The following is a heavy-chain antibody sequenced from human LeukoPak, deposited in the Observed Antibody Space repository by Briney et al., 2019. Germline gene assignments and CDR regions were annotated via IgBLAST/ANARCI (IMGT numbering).Heavy chain of an antibody. CDR2: IRMKASGATT. J-gene: IGHJ4*02. D-gene: IGHD4-17*01. CDR1: GVTVVDYA. CDR3: TREAGDRVDY. V-gene: IGHV3-49*04. Sequence: RSRRLSCTAPGVTVVDYAMSWVRQAPGKGIEWVGFIRMKASGATTEYAASVKGRFTMSRDDSKNIAFLQMNSLKTEDTAVYYCTREAGDRVDYWGQGTLVIVSS.